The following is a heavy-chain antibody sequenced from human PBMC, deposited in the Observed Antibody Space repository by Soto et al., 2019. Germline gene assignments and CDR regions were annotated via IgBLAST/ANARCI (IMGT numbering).Heavy chain of an antibody. CDR3: AKAWGIDY. CDR1: GFTFSSYT. CDR2: ISGSGSST. J-gene: IGHJ4*02. V-gene: IGHV3-23*01. D-gene: IGHD7-27*01. Sequence: EVQLLESGGGLVEPGGSRRLSCAASGFTFSSYTMSWVRQAPGKGLEWVSTISGSGSSTYSADSVKGRFTISRDNSMNTLYLQMNSVRVEERAIDSCAKAWGIDYGGQGTLVTVSS.